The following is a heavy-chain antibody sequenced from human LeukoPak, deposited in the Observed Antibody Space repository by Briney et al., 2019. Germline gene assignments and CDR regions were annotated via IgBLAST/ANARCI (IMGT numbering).Heavy chain of an antibody. CDR1: GFTFDDYA. CDR2: ISWNSGSI. CDR3: AKGVRITMIRGAFDI. J-gene: IGHJ3*02. V-gene: IGHV3-9*01. Sequence: GGSLRLSCAASGFTFDDYAMHWVRQAPGKGLEWVSGISWNSGSIAYADSVKGRFTISRDNAKNSLCLQMNSLRPEDTALYYCAKGVRITMIRGAFDIWGQGTMVTVSS. D-gene: IGHD3-10*01.